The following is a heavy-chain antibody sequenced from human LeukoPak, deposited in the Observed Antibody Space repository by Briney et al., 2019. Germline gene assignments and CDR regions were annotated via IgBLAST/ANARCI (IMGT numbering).Heavy chain of an antibody. J-gene: IGHJ6*03. CDR2: INHSGST. V-gene: IGHV4-34*01. CDR1: GGSFSGYY. Sequence: PSETLSLTCAVYGGSFSGYYWSWIRQPPGKGLEWIGEINHSGSTNYNPSLKSRVTISVDTSKNQFSLKLSSVTAADTAVYYCATPSSYYMDVWGKGTTVTISS. CDR3: ATPSSYYMDV.